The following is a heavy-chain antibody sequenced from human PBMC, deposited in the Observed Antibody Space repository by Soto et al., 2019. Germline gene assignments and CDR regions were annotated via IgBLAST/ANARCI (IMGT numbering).Heavy chain of an antibody. V-gene: IGHV4-59*01. D-gene: IGHD3-22*01. J-gene: IGHJ6*01. CDR3: ARANRDRCIRDYGLDV. Sequence: RQNQGKGLEWIGYIYYSASTNYNPSLKSRVTISVDTSKNQFSLKLSSVTAADTAVYYCARANRDRCIRDYGLDVWGQGSTV. CDR2: IYYSAST.